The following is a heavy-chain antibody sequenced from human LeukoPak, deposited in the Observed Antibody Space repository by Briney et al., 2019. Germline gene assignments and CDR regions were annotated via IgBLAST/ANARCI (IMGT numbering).Heavy chain of an antibody. J-gene: IGHJ6*02. CDR1: GFTFISYG. V-gene: IGHV3-30*18. D-gene: IGHD5-18*01. CDR2: ISYDGSNK. CDR3: AKASYLLDYGYYGMDV. Sequence: GGSRGPSCAASGFTFISYGIHGVRQAPGKGLEWVAVISYDGSNKYYADSVKGRFTISRDNSKNTLYLQMNSLRAEDTAVYYCAKASYLLDYGYYGMDVWGQGTTVTVSS.